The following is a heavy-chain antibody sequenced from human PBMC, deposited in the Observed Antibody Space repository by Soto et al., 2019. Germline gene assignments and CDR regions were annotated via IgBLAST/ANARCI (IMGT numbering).Heavy chain of an antibody. Sequence: PSETLSLTFTVSGASISSGDHFWTWLRQPPGKGLEWIGYSYYSGSTYYNPSLKARVAISVDTSKNQFSLTLTSVTAADTAVYYCAREEALIVVPTGGIDYSFDSWGQGTLVTVSS. V-gene: IGHV4-30-4*01. CDR3: AREEALIVVPTGGIDYSFDS. CDR1: GASISSGDHF. CDR2: SYYSGST. D-gene: IGHD3-22*01. J-gene: IGHJ4*02.